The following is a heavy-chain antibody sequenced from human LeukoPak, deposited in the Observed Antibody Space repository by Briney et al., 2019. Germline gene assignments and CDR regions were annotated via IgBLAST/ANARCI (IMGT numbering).Heavy chain of an antibody. Sequence: PGGSLRLSCAASGFTVSSNYMSWVRQAPGKGLEYVSAISSNGGSTYYGDSVKGRFTISRDNSKNTLYLQMGGLRVEDTAVYYCVKESAFYEKWGQGTLVIVSS. D-gene: IGHD3-3*01. CDR1: GFTVSSNY. V-gene: IGHV3-64D*06. CDR2: ISSNGGST. J-gene: IGHJ4*02. CDR3: VKESAFYEK.